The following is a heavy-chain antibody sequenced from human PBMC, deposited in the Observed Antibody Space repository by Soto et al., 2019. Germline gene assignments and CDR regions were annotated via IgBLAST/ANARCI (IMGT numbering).Heavy chain of an antibody. Sequence: PWGSLRLSCAASGFAFSSDGMRLFRHSPCKGLEWVAVISYDGSNKYYADSVKGRFTISRDNSKNTLYLQMNSLRAEDTAVYYCAKGATVTTGGLFDYWGQGTLVTVSS. J-gene: IGHJ4*02. CDR2: ISYDGSNK. V-gene: IGHV3-30*18. CDR1: GFAFSSDG. CDR3: AKGATVTTGGLFDY. D-gene: IGHD4-17*01.